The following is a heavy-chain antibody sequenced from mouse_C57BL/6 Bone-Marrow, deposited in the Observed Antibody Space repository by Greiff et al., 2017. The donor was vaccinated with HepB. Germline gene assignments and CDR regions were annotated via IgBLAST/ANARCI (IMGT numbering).Heavy chain of an antibody. D-gene: IGHD1-1*01. J-gene: IGHJ2*01. CDR1: GYTFTSYW. CDR2: INPSSGYT. V-gene: IGHV1-7*01. Sequence: QVQLKQSGAELAKPGASVKLSCKASGYTFTSYWMHWVKQRPGQGLEWIGYINPSSGYTKYNQKFKDKATLTADKSSSPAYMQLSSLTYEDSAVYYCARFPVYYYGSSYYFDYWGQGTTLTVSS. CDR3: ARFPVYYYGSSYYFDY.